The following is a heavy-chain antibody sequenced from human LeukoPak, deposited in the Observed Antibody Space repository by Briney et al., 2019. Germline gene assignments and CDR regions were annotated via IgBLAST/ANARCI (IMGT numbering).Heavy chain of an antibody. J-gene: IGHJ3*02. CDR2: IYSSGNT. CDR1: GFTLSSNY. Sequence: GGSLRLSCAASGFTLSSNYVGWVRQAPGKGLEWVSHIYSSGNTYHADSVKGRFTISRDTSENMVFLQMNSLRAEDTAVYCCARDQDSRGPDAFDIWGQGTMVTVSS. V-gene: IGHV3-66*01. CDR3: ARDQDSRGPDAFDI. D-gene: IGHD3-22*01.